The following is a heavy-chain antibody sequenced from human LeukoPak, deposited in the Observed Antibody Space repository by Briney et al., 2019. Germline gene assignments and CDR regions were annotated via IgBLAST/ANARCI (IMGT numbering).Heavy chain of an antibody. J-gene: IGHJ3*02. Sequence: SETLSLTCDVYGGSFSGHYWSWIRQFPGKGLEWIGEINHSGSTNYNPSLESRATISVDMSKNHFSLKLSSVIVADTAVYYCAREKVAYCGGDSWCHAFDIWGQGTMVTVSS. D-gene: IGHD2-21*02. CDR3: AREKVAYCGGDSWCHAFDI. CDR1: GGSFSGHY. CDR2: INHSGST. V-gene: IGHV4-34*01.